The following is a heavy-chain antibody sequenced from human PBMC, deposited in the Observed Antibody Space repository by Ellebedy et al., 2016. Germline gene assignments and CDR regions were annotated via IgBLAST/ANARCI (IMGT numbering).Heavy chain of an antibody. Sequence: SGPTLVXPTQTLTLTCTFSGFSLSPSGVAVGWIRQPPGQALEWLALIYWNDDKRYSPSLKSRLTITKDTSKNQVVLTMTNMDPVDTATYYCAHSAPGLSILYYFDYWGQGTLVTVSS. D-gene: IGHD6-6*01. J-gene: IGHJ4*02. V-gene: IGHV2-5*01. CDR2: IYWNDDK. CDR3: AHSAPGLSILYYFDY. CDR1: GFSLSPSGVA.